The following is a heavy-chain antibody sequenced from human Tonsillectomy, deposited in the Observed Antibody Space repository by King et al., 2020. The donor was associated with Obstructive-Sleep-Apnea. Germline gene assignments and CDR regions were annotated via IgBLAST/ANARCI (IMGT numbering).Heavy chain of an antibody. D-gene: IGHD1-26*01. CDR3: ARDEGYSGSYWYFDL. J-gene: IGHJ2*01. Sequence: VQLQESGPGLVKPSETLSLTCTVSGYSISSGYYWGWIRQPPGKGLEWIGGIYHSGGTYYNPSLKTRVTISVDTSKNQFSLKLSSVTAADTAVYYCARDEGYSGSYWYFDLWGRGTLVTVSS. CDR2: IYHSGGT. CDR1: GYSISSGYY. V-gene: IGHV4-38-2*02.